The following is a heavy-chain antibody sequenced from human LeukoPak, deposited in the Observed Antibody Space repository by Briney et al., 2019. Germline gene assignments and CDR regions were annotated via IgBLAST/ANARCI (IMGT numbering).Heavy chain of an antibody. J-gene: IGHJ4*02. V-gene: IGHV4-38-2*02. D-gene: IGHD3-10*01. CDR3: ARALGGFGADFDF. Sequence: SETLSLTCTVSGYSISSGYYWGWIRRPPGKGLEWIGSIYHSGSTYYNPSLKSRVTISVDTSKNQFSLKLSSVTAADTAVYYCARALGGFGADFDFWGQGTLVTVSS. CDR2: IYHSGST. CDR1: GYSISSGYY.